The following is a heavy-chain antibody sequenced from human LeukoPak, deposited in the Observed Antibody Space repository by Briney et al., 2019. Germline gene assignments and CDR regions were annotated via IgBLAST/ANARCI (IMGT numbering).Heavy chain of an antibody. CDR1: GYTFTGYY. D-gene: IGHD3-22*01. CDR2: INPNSGGT. CDR3: ARDNPDSDYYDSSGYKGADY. Sequence: GASVKVSCKASGYTFTGYYMHWVRQAPGQGLEWMGWINPNSGGTNYAQKLQGRVTMTTDTSTSTAYMELRSLRSDDTAVYYCARDNPDSDYYDSSGYKGADYWGQGTLVTVSS. V-gene: IGHV1-18*04. J-gene: IGHJ4*02.